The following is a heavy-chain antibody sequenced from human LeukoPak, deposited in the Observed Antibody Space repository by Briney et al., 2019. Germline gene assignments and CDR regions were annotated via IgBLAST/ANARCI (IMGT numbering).Heavy chain of an antibody. CDR1: GFTFSSYA. J-gene: IGHJ3*02. V-gene: IGHV3-23*01. Sequence: PGGSLRLSCAASGFTFSSYAMCWVRQAPGKGLEWVSAISGSGGSTYYADSVKGRFTISRDNSKNTLYLQMNSLRAEDTAVYYCAKAPYCSGGSCYHDAFDIWGQGTMVTVSS. CDR3: AKAPYCSGGSCYHDAFDI. D-gene: IGHD2-15*01. CDR2: ISGSGGST.